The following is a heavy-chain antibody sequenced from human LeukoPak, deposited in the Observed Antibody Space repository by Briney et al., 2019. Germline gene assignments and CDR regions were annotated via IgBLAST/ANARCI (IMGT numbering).Heavy chain of an antibody. CDR2: IDYSWST. CDR1: GGSFSGYY. Sequence: PSETLSLTCAVYGGSFSGYYWNWIRQPPGKGLEWIAYIDYSWSTNYNPSLKSRLTISVDASKNQFPLTLSSVTAADTAVYYCARDRRRDLLHAFDIWGQGTMVTVS. CDR3: ARDRRRDLLHAFDI. J-gene: IGHJ3*02. V-gene: IGHV4-59*01. D-gene: IGHD1-26*01.